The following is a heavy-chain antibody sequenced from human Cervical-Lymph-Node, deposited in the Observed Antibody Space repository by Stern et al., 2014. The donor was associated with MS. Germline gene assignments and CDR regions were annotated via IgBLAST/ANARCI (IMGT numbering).Heavy chain of an antibody. CDR3: AHRAFRYARDFDS. V-gene: IGHV2-5*02. CDR1: GFSLSTSGVA. CDR2: IFWDDDK. J-gene: IGHJ4*02. D-gene: IGHD2-2*01. Sequence: QITLKESGPTLVRPTQTLTLTCTFSGFSLSTSGVAVGWIRQSPGKAPEWLALIFWDDDKRFPPHLKNRLTITKDASKDQVVLTMTNMDPVDTATYFCAHRAFRYARDFDSWGQGTLVTVSS.